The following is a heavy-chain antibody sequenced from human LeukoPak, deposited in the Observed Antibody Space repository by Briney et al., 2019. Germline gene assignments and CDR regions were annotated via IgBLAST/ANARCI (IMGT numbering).Heavy chain of an antibody. V-gene: IGHV4-4*07. CDR3: ARGSSWFHY. Sequence: SETLSLTCTVSDDSISSNSWTWIRQPAGEGLEWIGRISTSGSTYYNPSLKSRVTMSIDTSKNQFSLRLSSVTAADTAMYYCARGSSWFHYWGQGTLVTVSS. D-gene: IGHD6-13*01. CDR2: ISTSGST. J-gene: IGHJ4*02. CDR1: DDSISSNS.